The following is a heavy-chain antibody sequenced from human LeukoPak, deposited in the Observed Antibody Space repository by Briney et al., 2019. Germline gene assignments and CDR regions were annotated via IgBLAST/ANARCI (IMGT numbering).Heavy chain of an antibody. V-gene: IGHV5-51*01. CDR2: IYPGDSDT. CDR1: GYSFTSYW. J-gene: IGHJ6*02. D-gene: IGHD2-2*01. CDR3: ARLDIVVVPAARSSRADGIRGHYYYYYGMDV. Sequence: RGESLKISCKGSGYSFTSYWIGWVRQMPGKGLEWMGIIYPGDSDTRYSPSFQGQVTISADKSISTAYLQWSSLKASDTAMYYCARLDIVVVPAARSSRADGIRGHYYYYYGMDVWGQGTTVTVSS.